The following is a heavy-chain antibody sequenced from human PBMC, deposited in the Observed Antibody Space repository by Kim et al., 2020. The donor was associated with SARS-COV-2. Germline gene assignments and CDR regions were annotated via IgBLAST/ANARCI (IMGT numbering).Heavy chain of an antibody. Sequence: GESLKISCKGSGYSFTSYWISWVRQMPGKGLEWMGRIDPSDSYTNYSPSFQGHVTISADKSISTAYLQWSSLKASDTAMYYCARRYCSSTSCYGAFDIWGQGTMVTVSS. D-gene: IGHD2-2*01. J-gene: IGHJ3*02. V-gene: IGHV5-10-1*01. CDR1: GYSFTSYW. CDR2: IDPSDSYT. CDR3: ARRYCSSTSCYGAFDI.